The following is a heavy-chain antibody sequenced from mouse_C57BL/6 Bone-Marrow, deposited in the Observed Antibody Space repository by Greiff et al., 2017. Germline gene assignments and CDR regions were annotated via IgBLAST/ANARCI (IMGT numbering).Heavy chain of an antibody. D-gene: IGHD1-1*01. J-gene: IGHJ1*03. CDR3: AREGFTTVPSYWYFDV. CDR2: IDPSDSYT. Sequence: QVQLQQPGAELVMPGASVKLSCKASGYTFTSYWMHWVKQRPGQGLEWIGEIDPSDSYTTYNQKFKGKSTLTVDKSSSTAYMQLSSLTSEDSAVYYCAREGFTTVPSYWYFDVWGTGTTVTVSS. V-gene: IGHV1-69*01. CDR1: GYTFTSYW.